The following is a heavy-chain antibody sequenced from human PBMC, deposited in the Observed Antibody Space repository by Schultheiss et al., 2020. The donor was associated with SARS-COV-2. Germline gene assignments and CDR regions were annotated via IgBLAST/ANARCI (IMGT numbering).Heavy chain of an antibody. D-gene: IGHD3-10*01. CDR2: IYTSGST. J-gene: IGHJ4*02. CDR1: GGSISSYY. V-gene: IGHV4-4*07. CDR3: ARGGPGEGSTGAIGDY. Sequence: ESLKISCTVSGGSISSYYWSWIRQPAGKGLEWIGRIYTSGSTNYNPSLKSRVTMSVDTSKNQFSLKLNSVTAADTAVYYCARGGPGEGSTGAIGDYWGQGTLVTVSS.